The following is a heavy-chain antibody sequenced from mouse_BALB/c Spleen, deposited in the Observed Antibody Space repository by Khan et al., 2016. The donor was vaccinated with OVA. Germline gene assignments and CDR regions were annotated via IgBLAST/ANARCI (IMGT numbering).Heavy chain of an antibody. J-gene: IGHJ2*01. Sequence: QVQLQQSGAELAKPGASVKMSCKASGYTFINYWILWVKQRPGQGLEWIGYINPSTAYTEYNQNFKDKATLTADKSSRTAHMQRSILTSEDSAVYYCARRGLRWDFDYWGQGTTLTVSS. D-gene: IGHD1-1*01. CDR3: ARRGLRWDFDY. CDR2: INPSTAYT. CDR1: GYTFINYW. V-gene: IGHV1-7*01.